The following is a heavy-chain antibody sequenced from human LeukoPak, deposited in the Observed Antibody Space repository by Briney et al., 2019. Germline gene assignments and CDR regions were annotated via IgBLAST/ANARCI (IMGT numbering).Heavy chain of an antibody. Sequence: GGSLRLSCAASGFTFSSYALSWVRQAPGKGLEWVSAISGSGGSTYYVDSVKGRFTISRDNAKNSVYLQMNSLRVDDTAVYYCVRGGRGERPNYWGQGTLVTVSS. V-gene: IGHV3-23*01. CDR2: ISGSGGST. CDR1: GFTFSSYA. D-gene: IGHD3-16*01. CDR3: VRGGRGERPNY. J-gene: IGHJ4*02.